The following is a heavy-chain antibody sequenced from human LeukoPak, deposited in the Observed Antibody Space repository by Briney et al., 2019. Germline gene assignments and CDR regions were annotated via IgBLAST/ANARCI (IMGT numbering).Heavy chain of an antibody. Sequence: SVRVSCKASGGTFSSYAISWVRQAPGQGLEWMGGIIPIFGTANYAQKFQGRVTITTDESTSTAYMELSSLRSEDTAVYYCARVSDCSSTSCPPTYWGQGTLVTVSS. J-gene: IGHJ4*02. CDR1: GGTFSSYA. CDR3: ARVSDCSSTSCPPTY. V-gene: IGHV1-69*05. CDR2: IIPIFGTA. D-gene: IGHD2-2*01.